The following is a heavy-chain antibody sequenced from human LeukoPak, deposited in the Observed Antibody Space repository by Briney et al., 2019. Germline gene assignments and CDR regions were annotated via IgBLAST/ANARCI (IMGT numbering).Heavy chain of an antibody. Sequence: GGSLRLSCAASGFTISNYAMNWVRQAPGKGPEGVSIISATGGTTYYADSVKGRFTISRDNSKNTLYLQMNSLRAEDTAVYYCARDGTDIVVVPAAYTGGYFDYWGQGTLVTVSS. CDR1: GFTISNYA. J-gene: IGHJ4*02. V-gene: IGHV3-23*01. CDR3: ARDGTDIVVVPAAYTGGYFDY. D-gene: IGHD2-2*01. CDR2: ISATGGTT.